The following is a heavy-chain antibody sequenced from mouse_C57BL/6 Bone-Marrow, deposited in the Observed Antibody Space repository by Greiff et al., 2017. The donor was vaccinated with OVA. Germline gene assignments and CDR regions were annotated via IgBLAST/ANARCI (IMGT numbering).Heavy chain of an antibody. J-gene: IGHJ4*01. CDR3: TEGNTDY. Sequence: DVMLVESGGGLVQPGGSMKLSCVASGFTFSNYWMNWVRQSPEKGLEWVAQIRLKSDNYATHYAESVKGRFTSSRDDSKSSVYLQMNNLRAEDTGIYYCTEGNTDYWGQGTSVTVSS. CDR1: GFTFSNYW. V-gene: IGHV6-3*01. D-gene: IGHD2-1*01. CDR2: IRLKSDNYAT.